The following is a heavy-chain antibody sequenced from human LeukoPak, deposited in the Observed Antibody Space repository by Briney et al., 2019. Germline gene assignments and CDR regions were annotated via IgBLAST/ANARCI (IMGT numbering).Heavy chain of an antibody. Sequence: SETLSLTCTVSGGSISGYYWSWIRQPPGKGLEWIGYIYYSGSTSYNPSPKSRVTISVDTSKNQFSLKVRSVTAADTAVYYCARNALLSDSDYGMDVWGQETTVTVSS. CDR2: IYYSGST. CDR3: ARNALLSDSDYGMDV. D-gene: IGHD3-9*01. V-gene: IGHV4-59*01. J-gene: IGHJ6*02. CDR1: GGSISGYY.